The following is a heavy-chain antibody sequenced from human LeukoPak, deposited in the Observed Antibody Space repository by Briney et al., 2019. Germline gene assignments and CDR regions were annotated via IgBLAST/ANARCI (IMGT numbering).Heavy chain of an antibody. J-gene: IGHJ4*02. CDR1: VFTFSIYA. V-gene: IGHV3-23*01. CDR2: ISGSGGST. Sequence: GGSLRLSCAASVFTFSIYAMIWLRQAPGKGLEGFSAISGSGGSTYYADSVKGRFTISRDNSKNTLYLQMNSLRAEDTAVYYCAKSSLDYWGQGTLVTVSS. D-gene: IGHD6-6*01. CDR3: AKSSLDY.